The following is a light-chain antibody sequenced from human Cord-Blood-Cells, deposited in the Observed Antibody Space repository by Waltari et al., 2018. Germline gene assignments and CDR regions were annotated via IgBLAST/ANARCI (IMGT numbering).Light chain of an antibody. J-gene: IGLJ2*01. V-gene: IGLV1-47*01. CDR1: SSNIGSNY. Sequence: QSVLTQPPSASGTPGQRVTISCSGSSSNIGSNYVYWYQQLPGTAPKLLIYRKNQRPSGVPDRFSGTKSGPSASLAISGLRSEDEADYYCAAWDDSLSGPVFGGGTKLTVL. CDR3: AAWDDSLSGPV. CDR2: RKN.